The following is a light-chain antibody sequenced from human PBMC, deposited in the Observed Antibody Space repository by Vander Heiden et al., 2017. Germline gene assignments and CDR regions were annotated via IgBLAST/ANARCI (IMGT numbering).Light chain of an antibody. CDR1: QSISSN. CDR2: AAS. V-gene: IGKV1-39*01. CDR3: QQHYSTISQT. J-gene: IGKJ1*01. Sequence: DIQMTQSPSSLSASVGDRVTITCRARQSISSNLNWYQQKPGKAPKLLIYAASSLQRGGASRFSGSGGGADVTLTISSRQPEDDATDYYQQHYSTISQTFGQGTKVEIK.